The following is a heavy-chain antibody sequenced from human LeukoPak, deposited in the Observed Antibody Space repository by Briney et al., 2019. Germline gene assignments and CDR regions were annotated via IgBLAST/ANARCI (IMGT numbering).Heavy chain of an antibody. D-gene: IGHD6-13*01. V-gene: IGHV3-30-3*01. CDR1: GFTFSSYA. CDR2: ISYDGSNK. CDR3: ARVASPGIAAATDY. J-gene: IGHJ4*02. Sequence: AGGSLRLSCAASGFTFSSYAMHWVRQAPGKGLEWVAVISYDGSNKYYADSVKGRFTISRDNSKNTLYLQMNSLRAEDTAVYYCARVASPGIAAATDYWGQGTLVTVSS.